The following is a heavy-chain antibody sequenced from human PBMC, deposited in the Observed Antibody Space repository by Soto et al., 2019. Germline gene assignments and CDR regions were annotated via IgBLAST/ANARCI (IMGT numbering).Heavy chain of an antibody. J-gene: IGHJ6*03. V-gene: IGHV3-13*01. Sequence: PGGSLRLSCAASGFTLSTYDMHWVRQATGKGLEWVAALSYAGDTYYPGSVKGRFTVSRESAKNSLYLQMNSLTAGDTAVYYCAKGPHLAPGYYYMDVRGKGTTVTGSS. CDR1: GFTLSTYD. CDR2: LSYAGDT. CDR3: AKGPHLAPGYYYMDV. D-gene: IGHD3-10*01.